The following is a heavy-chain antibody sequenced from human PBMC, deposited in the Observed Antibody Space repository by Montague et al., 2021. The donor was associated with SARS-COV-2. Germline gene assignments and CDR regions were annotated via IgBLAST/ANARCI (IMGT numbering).Heavy chain of an antibody. Sequence: SETLSLTCTVSGDSITTYYWSWIRQPPGKGLEWIGYIYYTAGAKYNPSLRSRGTISLDTSKNQFSLNLRSVTAADTAVYFCARYLVRGGFDPWGQGTLVTVSS. J-gene: IGHJ5*02. CDR3: ARYLVRGGFDP. CDR2: IYYTAGA. D-gene: IGHD3-10*01. V-gene: IGHV4-59*01. CDR1: GDSITTYY.